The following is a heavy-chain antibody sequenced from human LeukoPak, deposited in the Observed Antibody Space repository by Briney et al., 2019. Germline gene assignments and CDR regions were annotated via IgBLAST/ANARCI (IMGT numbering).Heavy chain of an antibody. D-gene: IGHD1-7*01. Sequence: SQTLSLTCAISGDSVSSNSAAWNWIRQSPSRGLEWLGRTYYRSKWYNDYAVSVKSRITINPDTSKNQFSLQLNSVTPEDTAVYYCARSSRELGGYAPWELMPPFDYWGQGTLVTVSS. J-gene: IGHJ4*02. CDR1: GDSVSSNSAA. V-gene: IGHV6-1*01. CDR2: TYYRSKWYN. CDR3: ARSSRELGGYAPWELMPPFDY.